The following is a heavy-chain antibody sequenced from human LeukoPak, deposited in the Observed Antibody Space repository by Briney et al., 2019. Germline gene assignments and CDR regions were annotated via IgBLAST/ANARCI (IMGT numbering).Heavy chain of an antibody. J-gene: IGHJ1*01. V-gene: IGHV4-61*01. CDR2: IYYSGNS. CDR3: ARGSRGSGGVGYVQH. CDR1: GGSVSSGCYY. Sequence: SETLSLTCTVSGGSVSSGCYYWSWIRQPPGKGLQWIGYIYYSGNSNHNPSLKSRVTISVDTSKNQFSLKLSSVTAADTAVYYCARGSRGSGGVGYVQHWGQGTLVTVSS. D-gene: IGHD4-23*01.